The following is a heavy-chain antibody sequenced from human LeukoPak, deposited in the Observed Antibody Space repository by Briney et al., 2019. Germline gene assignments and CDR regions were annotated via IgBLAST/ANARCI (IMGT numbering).Heavy chain of an antibody. CDR2: ISTYNGDT. D-gene: IGHD2/OR15-2a*01. Sequence: PGASVKVSCKASGYTFTSYGISWVRQAPGQGLEWMGWISTYNGDTNYAQELQGRVTMTTDTSTSTAYMELRSLRSDDTAVYYCARDLSTLSPRRFAYWGQGTLVTVSS. V-gene: IGHV1-18*01. CDR1: GYTFTSYG. J-gene: IGHJ4*02. CDR3: ARDLSTLSPRRFAY.